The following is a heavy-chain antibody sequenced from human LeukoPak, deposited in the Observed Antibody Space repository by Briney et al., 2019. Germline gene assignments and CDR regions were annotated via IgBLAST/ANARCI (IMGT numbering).Heavy chain of an antibody. Sequence: SETLSLTCTVSGGSIRSSYYYWGWIRQPPGKGLEWIGSIYDSGSTYYNPSLKSRVTISVDTSKNQFSLKLSSVTAADTAVYYCAGARSGYDPTNFDYWGQGTLVTVSS. CDR3: AGARSGYDPTNFDY. CDR1: GGSIRSSYYY. D-gene: IGHD5-12*01. J-gene: IGHJ4*02. V-gene: IGHV4-39*01. CDR2: IYDSGST.